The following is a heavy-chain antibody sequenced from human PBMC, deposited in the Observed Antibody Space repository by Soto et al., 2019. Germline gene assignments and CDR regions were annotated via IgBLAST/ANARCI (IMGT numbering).Heavy chain of an antibody. CDR2: IRQDGHEK. Sequence: EVQLVESGGALVQPGGSLRLSCAVSGFTCTSYSMSWVRQAPGEGLEWVANIRQDGHEKYYVDSVRGRFTISRDNAQTSLYLQMDSLRAEATAMYYCARDLPGYCRTTNCYYYFDFWGQGTMVTVSS. J-gene: IGHJ4*02. CDR3: ARDLPGYCRTTNCYYYFDF. D-gene: IGHD2-2*01. CDR1: GFTCTSYS. V-gene: IGHV3-7*03.